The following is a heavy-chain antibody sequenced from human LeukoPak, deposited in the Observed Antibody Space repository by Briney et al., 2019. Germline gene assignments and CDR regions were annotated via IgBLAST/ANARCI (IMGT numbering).Heavy chain of an antibody. D-gene: IGHD2-2*01. CDR3: ARGGCSSTSCYPRFNWFDP. Sequence: SQTLSLTCTVSGGSISGGGYYWSWIRQHPGKGLEWIGYIYYSGSTCYNPSLKSRVTISVDTSKNQFSLKLSSVTAADTAVYYCARGGCSSTSCYPRFNWFDPWGQGTLVTVSS. CDR2: IYYSGST. V-gene: IGHV4-31*03. CDR1: GGSISGGGYY. J-gene: IGHJ5*02.